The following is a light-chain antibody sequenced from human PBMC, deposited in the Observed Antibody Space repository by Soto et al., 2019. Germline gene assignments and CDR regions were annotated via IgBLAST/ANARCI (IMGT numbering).Light chain of an antibody. V-gene: IGKV1-39*01. Sequence: DIQMTQSPSSLSASVGDRVTITCRASQSISSFLNWYQQKPGKAPKLLIYAASSLQSGVPSRFSGSGSGTDFTLTISSLQPEDFATYYCQQSYSIPLIFGRGTKVEIK. CDR3: QQSYSIPLI. J-gene: IGKJ4*01. CDR2: AAS. CDR1: QSISSF.